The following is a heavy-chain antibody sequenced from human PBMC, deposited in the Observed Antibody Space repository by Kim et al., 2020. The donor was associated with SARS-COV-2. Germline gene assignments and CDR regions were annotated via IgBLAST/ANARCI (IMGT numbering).Heavy chain of an antibody. CDR3: ARDGGYYCDSSGDYYYYGMDV. CDR1: GFTFSSYS. CDR2: ISSSSSTI. V-gene: IGHV3-48*02. J-gene: IGHJ6*02. D-gene: IGHD3-22*01. Sequence: GGSLRLSCAASGFTFSSYSMNWVRQAPGKGLEWVSYISSSSSTIYYADSVKGRFTISRDNAKNSLYLQMNSLRDEDTAVYYCARDGGYYCDSSGDYYYYGMDVWGQGTTVTVSS.